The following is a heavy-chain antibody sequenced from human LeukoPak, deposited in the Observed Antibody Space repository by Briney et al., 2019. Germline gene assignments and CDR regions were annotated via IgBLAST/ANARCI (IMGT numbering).Heavy chain of an antibody. Sequence: SETLSLTCTVSGGSISSGGYYWSWIRQHPGKGLEWIGYIYYSGSTYYNPSLKSRVTISVDTSKNQFSLKLSSVTAADTAVYYCARVQNTIFGVVINPPYFDYWGQGTLVTVSS. CDR1: GGSISSGGYY. V-gene: IGHV4-31*03. CDR2: IYYSGST. J-gene: IGHJ4*02. CDR3: ARVQNTIFGVVINPPYFDY. D-gene: IGHD3-3*01.